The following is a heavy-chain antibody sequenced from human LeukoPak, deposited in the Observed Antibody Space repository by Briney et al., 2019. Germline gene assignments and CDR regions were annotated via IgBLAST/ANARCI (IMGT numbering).Heavy chain of an antibody. J-gene: IGHJ4*02. D-gene: IGHD6-19*01. V-gene: IGHV1-46*01. CDR2: INPSGGST. Sequence: ASVKVSCKASGYTFTSYYMHWVRQAPGQGLEWMGIINPSGGSTSYAQKFQGRVTMTTDTSTSTAYMELRSLRSDDTAVYYCARDRRLIAVADNFDYWGQGTLVTVSS. CDR1: GYTFTSYY. CDR3: ARDRRLIAVADNFDY.